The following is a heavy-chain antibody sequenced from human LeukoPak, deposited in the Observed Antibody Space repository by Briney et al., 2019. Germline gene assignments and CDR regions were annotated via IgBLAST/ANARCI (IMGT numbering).Heavy chain of an antibody. Sequence: SETLSLTCTVSGGSISSYYWSWIRQPPGKELEWIGYIYTSGSTNYNPSLKSRVTISVDTSKNQFSLKLSSVTAADTAVYYCATSEAVYGSGSHPTNYYYMDVWGKGTTVTVSS. CDR3: ATSEAVYGSGSHPTNYYYMDV. CDR2: IYTSGST. J-gene: IGHJ6*03. CDR1: GGSISSYY. D-gene: IGHD3-10*01. V-gene: IGHV4-4*09.